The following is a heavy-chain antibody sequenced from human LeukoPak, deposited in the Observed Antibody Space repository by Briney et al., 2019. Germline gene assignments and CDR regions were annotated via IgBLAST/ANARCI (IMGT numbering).Heavy chain of an antibody. CDR1: GYSFTGYY. CDR3: ARDPETAMIKGDY. D-gene: IGHD5-18*01. J-gene: IGHJ4*02. V-gene: IGHV1-2*02. Sequence: ASVKVSCKASGYSFTGYYMHWARQAPGQGLEWMGWVNPHSGGTNYAQKFQGRVTMTRDTSISTAYLELSRLRSDDTAVYYCARDPETAMIKGDYWGQGTLVTVSS. CDR2: VNPHSGGT.